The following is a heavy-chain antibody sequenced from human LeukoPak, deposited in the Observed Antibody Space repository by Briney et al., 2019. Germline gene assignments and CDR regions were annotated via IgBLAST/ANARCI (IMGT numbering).Heavy chain of an antibody. CDR2: ISSSGSTI. Sequence: GGSLRLSCAASGFTFSNYEMNWVRQAPGKGLEWVSYISSSGSTIYYADSVKGRFTISRDNAKNSLYLQMNSLRAEDTAVYYCAREHNLSIDYWGQGTLVTVSS. V-gene: IGHV3-48*03. D-gene: IGHD5-24*01. CDR3: AREHNLSIDY. J-gene: IGHJ4*02. CDR1: GFTFSNYE.